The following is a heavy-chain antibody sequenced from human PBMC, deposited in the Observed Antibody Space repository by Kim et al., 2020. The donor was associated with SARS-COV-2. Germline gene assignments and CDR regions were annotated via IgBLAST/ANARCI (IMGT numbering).Heavy chain of an antibody. CDR3: AKDPDPSSWYPSYFDY. CDR2: T. Sequence: TYYADSVKGRLTISSDNSKNTLYLQMNSLRAEDTAVYYCAKDPDPSSWYPSYFDYWGQGTLVTVSS. D-gene: IGHD6-13*01. J-gene: IGHJ4*02. V-gene: IGHV3-23*01.